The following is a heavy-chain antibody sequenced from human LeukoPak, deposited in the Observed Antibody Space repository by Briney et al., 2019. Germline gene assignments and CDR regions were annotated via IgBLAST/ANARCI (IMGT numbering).Heavy chain of an antibody. D-gene: IGHD4-4*01. V-gene: IGHV4-59*01. CDR3: ARESTSDAFDI. CDR1: GGSISYYY. CDR2: IYYSGST. Sequence: SETLSLTCTVSGGSISYYYWSWIRQPPGKGLEWIAYIYYSGSTYYNPSLKSRVTISVDTSKNQFSLRLTSVTAADTAVYYCARESTSDAFDIWGQGTMVTVSS. J-gene: IGHJ3*02.